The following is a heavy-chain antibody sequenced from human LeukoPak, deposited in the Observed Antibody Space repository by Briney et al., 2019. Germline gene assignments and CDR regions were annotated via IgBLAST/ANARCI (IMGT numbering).Heavy chain of an antibody. J-gene: IGHJ4*02. CDR3: AREDSYGYRTGFDY. CDR1: GGSISSGDYY. Sequence: SETLSLTCTVSGGSISSGDYYWSWIRQPPGKGQEWIGYIYYSGSTYYNPSLKSRVTISVDTSKNQFSLKLSSVTAADTAVYYCAREDSYGYRTGFDYWGQGTLVTVSS. D-gene: IGHD5-18*01. V-gene: IGHV4-30-4*01. CDR2: IYYSGST.